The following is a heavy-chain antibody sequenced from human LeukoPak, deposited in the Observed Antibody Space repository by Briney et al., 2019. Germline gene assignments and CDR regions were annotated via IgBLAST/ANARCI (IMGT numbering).Heavy chain of an antibody. CDR2: FDPEDGET. V-gene: IGHV1-24*01. D-gene: IGHD4-17*01. CDR1: GYILTELL. CDR3: ARDKLRRLTGGFDP. J-gene: IGHJ5*02. Sequence: WASVKVSCKVSGYILTELLMHWVRQAPGKGLEWMGGFDPEDGETIYAQKFQGRVTMTTDTSTSTAYMELRSLRSDDTAVYYCARDKLRRLTGGFDPWGQGTLVTVSS.